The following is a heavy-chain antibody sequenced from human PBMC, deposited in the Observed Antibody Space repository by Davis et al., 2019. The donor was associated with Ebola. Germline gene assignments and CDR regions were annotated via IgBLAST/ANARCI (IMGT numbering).Heavy chain of an antibody. D-gene: IGHD3-22*01. CDR2: ISYEGSNR. CDR1: GFTFSSYG. Sequence: GESLKISCTASGFTFSSYGMHWVRQAPGKGLEWVAYISYEGSNRDYADSVRGRFTISRDNSGNTLHLQINSLRSEDTAVYYCAKDRYYDNSPLYYESECWGQGTLVTVSS. V-gene: IGHV3-30*18. J-gene: IGHJ4*02. CDR3: AKDRYYDNSPLYYESEC.